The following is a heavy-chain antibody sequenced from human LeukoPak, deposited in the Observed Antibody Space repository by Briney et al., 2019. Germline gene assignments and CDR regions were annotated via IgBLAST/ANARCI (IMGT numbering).Heavy chain of an antibody. V-gene: IGHV3-53*01. CDR1: GFTVSTNY. D-gene: IGHD3-9*01. CDR3: AKSQGDMGDF. J-gene: IGHJ4*02. Sequence: GGSLRLSCAASGFTVSTNYLTWVRQAPGKGLEWVSLICSDGSTYYADSVKGRFTISRDNSKNTLYLQMNSLRAEDTAIYYCAKSQGDMGDFWGQGTLVTVSS. CDR2: ICSDGST.